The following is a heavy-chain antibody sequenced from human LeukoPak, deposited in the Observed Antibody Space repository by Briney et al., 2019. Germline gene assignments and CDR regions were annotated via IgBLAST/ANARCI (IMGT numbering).Heavy chain of an antibody. J-gene: IGHJ4*02. V-gene: IGHV3-23*01. D-gene: IGHD1-26*01. CDR2: ISGSGGST. Sequence: GGSLRLSCAASGFTFSSYGMSWVRQAPGKGLEWVAAISGSGGSTYYADSVKGRFTISRDKSKNTLYLQMNSLRAEDTAVYYCAKLREWELPDLFDYWGQGTLVTVSS. CDR1: GFTFSSYG. CDR3: AKLREWELPDLFDY.